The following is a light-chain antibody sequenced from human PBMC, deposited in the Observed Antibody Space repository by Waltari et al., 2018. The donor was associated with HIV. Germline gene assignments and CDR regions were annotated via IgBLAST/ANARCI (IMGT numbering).Light chain of an antibody. CDR2: RNN. CDR3: AAWDDSLSGLHVV. V-gene: IGLV1-47*01. J-gene: IGLJ2*01. CDR1: SSNIGRTS. Sequence: QSVLTQPPSASGTPGQRVTISCSGSSSNIGRTSVYWYQQLPGTAPKLLIYRNNQRPSGVPDRFSGSKSGTSASLAISGLRSEDEADYYCAAWDDSLSGLHVVFGGGTKVTVL.